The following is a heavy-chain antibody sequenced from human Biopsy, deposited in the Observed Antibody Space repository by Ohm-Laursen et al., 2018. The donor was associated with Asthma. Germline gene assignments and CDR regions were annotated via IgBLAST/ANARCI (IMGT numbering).Heavy chain of an antibody. Sequence: SLRLSCSASGFAFNSSSMTWVRQAPGKGLEWVSSISASGVRTFYADSVKGRFTISRDNSKDTLYLQVNSLRGDDTAVYYCARGKTWGRSYYFDYWGQGTLVTVSS. D-gene: IGHD6-6*01. CDR1: GFAFNSSS. CDR2: ISASGVRT. CDR3: ARGKTWGRSYYFDY. V-gene: IGHV3-23*01. J-gene: IGHJ4*02.